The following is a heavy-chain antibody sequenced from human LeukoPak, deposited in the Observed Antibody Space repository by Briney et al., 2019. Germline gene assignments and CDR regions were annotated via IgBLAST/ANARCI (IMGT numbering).Heavy chain of an antibody. CDR1: GYSISSGYY. D-gene: IGHD3-22*01. CDR2: IYQSGST. Sequence: PSETLSLTCAVSGYSISSGYYWGWIRQPPGKGLEWIVSIYQSGSTYYNPSLKSRVTMSVDTSKNQFSLKLSSVTAADTAVYYCARDSYYYDSSGYYYVFDLWGRGTLVTVSS. V-gene: IGHV4-38-2*02. CDR3: ARDSYYYDSSGYYYVFDL. J-gene: IGHJ2*01.